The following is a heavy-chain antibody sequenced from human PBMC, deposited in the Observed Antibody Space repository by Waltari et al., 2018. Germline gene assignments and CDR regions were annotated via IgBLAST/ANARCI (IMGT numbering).Heavy chain of an antibody. CDR3: AKEVGVSGSSYMSYFDH. D-gene: IGHD3-10*01. J-gene: IGHJ4*02. CDR2: VSYDGGTK. CDR1: GFTFRTEG. V-gene: IGHV3-33*05. Sequence: QVQLVESGGDVVQPGRSLRLSCAASGFTFRTEGMQWVRQAPGKGVEWVAVVSYDGGTKYYAESVKGRFTISRDNSKNTLYLQMNSLRAEDTAVYYCAKEVGVSGSSYMSYFDHWGQGSLVTVSS.